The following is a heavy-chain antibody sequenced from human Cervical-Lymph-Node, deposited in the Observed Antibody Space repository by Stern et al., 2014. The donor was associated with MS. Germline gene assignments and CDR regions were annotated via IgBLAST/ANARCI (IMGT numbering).Heavy chain of an antibody. J-gene: IGHJ4*02. CDR2: ISYDGTHK. CDR3: AKDLGGNAFDY. V-gene: IGHV3-30*18. Sequence: QVQLVQSGGGVVQPGRSLRLSCAASGFSFSDYGIHWVRQAPGKALEWVAVISYDGTHKYYTDSVKGRGTISRDNSKNTVYLEMNRLRSDDTAVYYCAKDLGGNAFDYWGQGTLVIVSS. CDR1: GFSFSDYG. D-gene: IGHD4-23*01.